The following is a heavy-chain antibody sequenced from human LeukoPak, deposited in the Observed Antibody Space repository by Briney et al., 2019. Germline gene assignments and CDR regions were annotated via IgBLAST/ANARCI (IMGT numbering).Heavy chain of an antibody. J-gene: IGHJ4*02. Sequence: GGSLRLSCAVSGFTFSSYSMNWVRQAPGKGLEWVSSISSSSSYIYYADSVKGRFTISRDNAKNSLYLQMSSLRAEDTAVYYCSRQFSSYFDYWGQGTLVTVSS. CDR2: ISSSSSYI. CDR1: GFTFSSYS. CDR3: SRQFSSYFDY. V-gene: IGHV3-21*01.